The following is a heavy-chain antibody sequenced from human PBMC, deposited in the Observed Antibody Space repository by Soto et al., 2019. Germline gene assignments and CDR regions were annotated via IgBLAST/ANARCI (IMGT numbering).Heavy chain of an antibody. V-gene: IGHV2-5*02. CDR2: IYWDDDK. CDR1: GFSLSTSGVG. J-gene: IGHJ4*02. D-gene: IGHD1-26*01. Sequence: QITLKESGPTLVKPTQTLTLTCTFSGFSLSTSGVGVVWIRQPPGKALEWLALIYWDDDKRYCPSLKSRLTFTKDTTKTQVVLTMTNMDPVDTATYYCAHRSIVGVYFDYWGQGTLVTVSS. CDR3: AHRSIVGVYFDY.